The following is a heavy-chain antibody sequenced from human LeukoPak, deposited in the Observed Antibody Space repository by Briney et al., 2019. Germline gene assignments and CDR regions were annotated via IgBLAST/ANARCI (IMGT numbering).Heavy chain of an antibody. Sequence: GGSLRLSCAASGFTFNNYAMNWVRQAPGKGLEWVSVISGSGGSTYYADSVKGRFTISRDNSKNTLYLQMNSLRAEDTAVYYCTREVQWLAFDYWGQGTLVTVSS. D-gene: IGHD6-19*01. CDR1: GFTFNNYA. CDR3: TREVQWLAFDY. CDR2: ISGSGGST. J-gene: IGHJ4*02. V-gene: IGHV3-23*01.